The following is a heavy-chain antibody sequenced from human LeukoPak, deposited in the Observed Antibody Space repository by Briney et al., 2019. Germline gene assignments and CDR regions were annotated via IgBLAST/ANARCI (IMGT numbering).Heavy chain of an antibody. CDR1: GFTFSSYS. J-gene: IGHJ5*02. CDR2: ISSSSSYI. V-gene: IGHV3-21*01. CDR3: ARPYCSGGSCYSWWFDP. D-gene: IGHD2-15*01. Sequence: GGSLRLSCAASGFTFSSYSMNWVRQAPGKGLEWVSSISSSSSYIYYADSVKGRFTISRDNAKNSPYLQMNSLRAEDTAVYYCARPYCSGGSCYSWWFDPWGQGTLVTASS.